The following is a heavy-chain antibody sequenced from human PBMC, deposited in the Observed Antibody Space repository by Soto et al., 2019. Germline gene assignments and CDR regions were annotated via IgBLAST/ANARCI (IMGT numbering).Heavy chain of an antibody. CDR2: INAGNGNT. CDR1: GYTFTSYA. Sequence: ASVKVSCKASGYTFTSYAMHWVRQAPGQRLEWMGWINAGNGNTKYSQKFQGRVTITRDTSASTAYMELSSLRSEDTAVYYCARGLPGYSSSWYFDYWGQGTLVTVSS. CDR3: ARGLPGYSSSWYFDY. V-gene: IGHV1-3*01. D-gene: IGHD6-13*01. J-gene: IGHJ4*02.